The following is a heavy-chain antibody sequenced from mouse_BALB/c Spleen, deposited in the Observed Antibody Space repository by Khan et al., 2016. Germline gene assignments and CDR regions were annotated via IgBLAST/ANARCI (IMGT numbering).Heavy chain of an antibody. CDR2: IRSKANNHAT. Sequence: EVQLQESGGGLVQPGGSMKLSCAASGFTFTASFIYFFRHSPEKGLEWVAEIRSKANNHATYFTESVKGRFTISRDDSKSSVYLQMNSLRADDTGIYYCRSVYFDYWGQGTTLTVSS. CDR1: GFTFTASF. CDR3: RSVYFDY. V-gene: IGHV6-6*01. J-gene: IGHJ2*01.